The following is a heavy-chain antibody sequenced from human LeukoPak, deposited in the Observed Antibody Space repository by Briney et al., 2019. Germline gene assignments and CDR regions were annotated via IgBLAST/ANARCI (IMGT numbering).Heavy chain of an antibody. CDR3: AVVAASPDPYYFDY. J-gene: IGHJ4*02. CDR2: INPNSGDT. Sequence: ASVKVSCKASGYTFTGYYMHWVRQVPGQGLEWMGWINPNSGDTSSSQKFQGRVAMTRDTSIRTAYMELSRLRSEDTAVYYCAVVAASPDPYYFDYWGQGTLVTVSS. V-gene: IGHV1-2*02. CDR1: GYTFTGYY. D-gene: IGHD2-15*01.